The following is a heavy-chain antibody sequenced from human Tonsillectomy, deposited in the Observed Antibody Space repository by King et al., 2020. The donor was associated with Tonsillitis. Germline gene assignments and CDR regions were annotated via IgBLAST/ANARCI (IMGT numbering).Heavy chain of an antibody. CDR3: SKDKGADFYDSGRGAFDI. V-gene: IGHV3-21*01. CDR2: ISNNRKDI. D-gene: IGHD3-22*01. J-gene: IGHJ3*02. CDR1: GFRFRDYD. Sequence: VQLVESGGGLVKPGGSLRLSCETSGFRFRDYDMNWVRQAPGKGLEWVSSISNNRKDIYYGDSLKGRFTISRDNAVNSLYLQVNSLRVEDTAVYYCSKDKGADFYDSGRGAFDIWGRGKMVTGSS.